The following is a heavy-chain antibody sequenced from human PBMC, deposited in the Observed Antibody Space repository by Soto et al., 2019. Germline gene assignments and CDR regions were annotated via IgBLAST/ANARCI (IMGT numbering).Heavy chain of an antibody. V-gene: IGHV3-74*01. CDR1: GFTFSSYW. CDR3: AREPVGVDYGMDV. CDR2: INNDGSGT. Sequence: EVRLVESGGGLVQPGGSMRLSCAASGFTFSSYWMHWVRQAPGKGLVWVSRINNDGSGTHYADSVKGRFTISRDNAKNTLYLEMNGLRAEGTAVYDCAREPVGVDYGMDVWGHGTRVTVSS. D-gene: IGHD2-15*01. J-gene: IGHJ6*02.